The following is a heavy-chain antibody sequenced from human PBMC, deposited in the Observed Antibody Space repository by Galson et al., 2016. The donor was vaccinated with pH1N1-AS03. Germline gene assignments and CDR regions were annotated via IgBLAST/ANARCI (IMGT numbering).Heavy chain of an antibody. CDR3: ARGISGGSTGWRGAFDI. CDR1: GLTVYNNY. CDR2: IYSAGTT. Sequence: SLRLSCAASGLTVYNNYMAWLRQAPGRGLEWVSIIYSAGTTSYVDSVKGRFTISRDNSKNTLYLQMDSLRAEDTAIYYCARGISGGSTGWRGAFDIWGQGTKLTVSS. J-gene: IGHJ3*02. D-gene: IGHD6-19*01. V-gene: IGHV3-53*01.